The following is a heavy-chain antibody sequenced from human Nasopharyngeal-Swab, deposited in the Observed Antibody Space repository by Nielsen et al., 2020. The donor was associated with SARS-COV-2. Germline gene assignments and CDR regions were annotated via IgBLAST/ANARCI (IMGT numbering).Heavy chain of an antibody. CDR3: ARISGWYWLDP. Sequence: SETLSLTCSVSGASISNRTYYWGWVRQPPGKGLEWIGQIIHSGSTNYNPSLKSRVTISADTSKNQLSLKVNSVTAADTAVYYCARISGWYWLDPWGQGTLVTVSS. CDR1: GASISNRTYY. J-gene: IGHJ5*02. CDR2: IIHSGST. V-gene: IGHV4-39*07. D-gene: IGHD6-19*01.